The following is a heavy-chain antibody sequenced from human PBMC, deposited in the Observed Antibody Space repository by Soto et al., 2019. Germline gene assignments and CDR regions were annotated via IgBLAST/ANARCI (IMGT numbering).Heavy chain of an antibody. J-gene: IGHJ6*02. CDR2: IYSGGST. V-gene: IGHV3-53*01. Sequence: EVQLVESGGGLIQPGGSLRLSCAASGFTVSSNYMSWVRQAPGKGLEWVSVIYSGGSTYYADSVKGRFTISRDNSKNTLYLQMNSLRAEDTAVYYCARPTGSNYGYYYYGMDVWGQGTTVTVSS. CDR1: GFTVSSNY. CDR3: ARPTGSNYGYYYYGMDV. D-gene: IGHD4-4*01.